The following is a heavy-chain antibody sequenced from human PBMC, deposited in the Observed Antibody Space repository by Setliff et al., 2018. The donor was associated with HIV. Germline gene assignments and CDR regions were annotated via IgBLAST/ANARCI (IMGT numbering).Heavy chain of an antibody. Sequence: SETLSLTCTVSGVSISAYYWSWIRQSPGKGLEWIGSVYYTGSTNYNPSLESRVTMSVDTSKNQFSLRLMSLTAADTAIYYCARGRVTLNGVAAGHHYMDVWGKGNTVTVSS. J-gene: IGHJ6*03. V-gene: IGHV4-59*13. CDR2: VYYTGST. D-gene: IGHD3-3*01. CDR1: GVSISAYY. CDR3: ARGRVTLNGVAAGHHYMDV.